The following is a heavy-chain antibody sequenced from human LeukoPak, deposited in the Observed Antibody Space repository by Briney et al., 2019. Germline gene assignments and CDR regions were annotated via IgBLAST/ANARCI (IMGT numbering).Heavy chain of an antibody. CDR2: MNPNSGNT. D-gene: IGHD3-3*01. V-gene: IGHV1-8*01. J-gene: IGHJ3*02. Sequence: GASVKVSCKASGYTFTSYDINWVRQATGQGLEWMGWMNPNSGNTGYAQKFQGRVTMTRNTSISTAYMELSSLRSEDTAVYYCARGPNTYYDFWSGYYPRHDAFDIWGQGTMVTVSS. CDR3: ARGPNTYYDFWSGYYPRHDAFDI. CDR1: GYTFTSYD.